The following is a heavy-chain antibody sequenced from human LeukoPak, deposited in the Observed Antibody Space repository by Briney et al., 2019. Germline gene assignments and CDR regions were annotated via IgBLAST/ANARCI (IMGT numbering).Heavy chain of an antibody. D-gene: IGHD6-13*01. CDR1: RFTFSYFA. Sequence: PVGSLCQSRAASRFTFSYFAIHWVRQAPGKGLEWVAVLSDDGSNKFYADSVKGRFTISRDNSKNTLYLQMNSLRAEDTAFYYCAKDPHSSSWYYFDSWGAGNLGSVSS. V-gene: IGHV3-30*18. CDR3: AKDPHSSSWYYFDS. CDR2: LSDDGSNK. J-gene: IGHJ4*02.